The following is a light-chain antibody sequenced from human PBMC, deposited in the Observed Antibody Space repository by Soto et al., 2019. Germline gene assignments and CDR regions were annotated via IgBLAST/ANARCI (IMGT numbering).Light chain of an antibody. J-gene: IGKJ4*01. CDR1: QSVSSN. V-gene: IGKV3-15*01. Sequence: EIVMTQSPATLSVSPGERATLSCRASQSVSSNLAWYQQKPGQAPRLLIYGASTRATGIPARFSGGGSGTEFTLTISSLQSEHFAVYYCQQYNNWPLTFGGGTKVEI. CDR3: QQYNNWPLT. CDR2: GAS.